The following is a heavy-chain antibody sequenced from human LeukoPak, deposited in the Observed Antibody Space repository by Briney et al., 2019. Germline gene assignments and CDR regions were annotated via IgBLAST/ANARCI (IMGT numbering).Heavy chain of an antibody. J-gene: IGHJ4*02. V-gene: IGHV4-34*01. D-gene: IGHD6-13*01. CDR3: ARHLPDYGSIWYIFDY. Sequence: SETLSLTCAVYGGSFSSYYWSWIRQPPGKGLEWIGDINHSRSTNYNPSLKSRVTISVDSSKNQFSLKLSSVTAADTAVYYCARHLPDYGSIWYIFDYWGQGTLVTVSS. CDR2: INHSRST. CDR1: GGSFSSYY.